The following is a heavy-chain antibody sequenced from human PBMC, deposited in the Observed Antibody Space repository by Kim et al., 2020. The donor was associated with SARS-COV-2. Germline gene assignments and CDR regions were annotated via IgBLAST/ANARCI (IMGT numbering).Heavy chain of an antibody. Sequence: GGSLRLSCAASGFTFSNAWMSWVRQAPGKGLEWVGRIKSKTDGGTTDYAAPVKGRFTISRDDSKNTLYLQMNSLKTEDTAVYYCTTDFGEILWWQPPAYYYYGMDVWGQGTTVTVSS. J-gene: IGHJ6*02. V-gene: IGHV3-15*01. D-gene: IGHD2-21*01. CDR1: GFTFSNAW. CDR3: TTDFGEILWWQPPAYYYYGMDV. CDR2: IKSKTDGGTT.